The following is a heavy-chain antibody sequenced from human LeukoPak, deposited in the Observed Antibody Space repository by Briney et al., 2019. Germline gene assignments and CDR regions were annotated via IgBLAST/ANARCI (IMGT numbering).Heavy chain of an antibody. J-gene: IGHJ6*03. CDR3: AREKEGYYVYYYMDV. CDR1: GFTFSSYS. V-gene: IGHV3-21*01. Sequence: GGSLRLSCAASGFTFSSYSMNWVRQAPGKGLEWVSSISSSSSYIYYADSVKGRFTISRDNSKSTLYLEMSSLRAEDTALYFCAREKEGYYVYYYMDVWGKGTTVTVSS. CDR2: ISSSSSYI.